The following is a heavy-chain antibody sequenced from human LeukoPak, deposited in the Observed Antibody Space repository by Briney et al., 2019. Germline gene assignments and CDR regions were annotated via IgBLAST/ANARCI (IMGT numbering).Heavy chain of an antibody. D-gene: IGHD1-7*01. CDR2: IYHSGST. Sequence: SETLSLTCTVSGGSISSSSYYWGWIRQPPGKGLEWIGSIYHSGSTYYNPSLKSRVTISVDTSKNQFSLKLSSVTAADTAVYYCARGRSEYNWNWNYYYYYMDVWGKGTTVTVSS. V-gene: IGHV4-39*07. CDR3: ARGRSEYNWNWNYYYYYMDV. CDR1: GGSISSSSYY. J-gene: IGHJ6*03.